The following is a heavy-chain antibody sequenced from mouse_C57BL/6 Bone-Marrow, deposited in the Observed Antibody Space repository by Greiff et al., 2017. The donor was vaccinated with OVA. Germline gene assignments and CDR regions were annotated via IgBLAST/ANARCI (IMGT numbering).Heavy chain of an antibody. V-gene: IGHV3-8*01. Sequence: EVQLQQSGPGLAKPSQTLSLTCSVPGYSIPSDYWNWVRKFPGNKLEYMGYISYSGSTYYNPSLKSRISITRDTSKNQYYLQLNSVTTEDTATDYCARYRDAPYYFDYWGQGTTLTVSS. CDR1: GYSIPSDY. D-gene: IGHD3-3*01. J-gene: IGHJ2*01. CDR2: ISYSGST. CDR3: ARYRDAPYYFDY.